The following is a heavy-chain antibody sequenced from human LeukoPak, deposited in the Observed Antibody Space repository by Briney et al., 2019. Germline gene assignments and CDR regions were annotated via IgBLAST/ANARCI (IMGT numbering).Heavy chain of an antibody. Sequence: SETLSLTCSVSGDSIICYYWNWLRQSPGKGLEWIGNIHHFGRTKYNSSLRSRVTMFLDSSKNQFSLKLTSVTPTDTAVYYCARGLWTQPGLVPFNYWGQGILVTVSS. CDR3: ARGLWTQPGLVPFNY. CDR2: IHHFGRT. V-gene: IGHV4-59*01. J-gene: IGHJ4*02. D-gene: IGHD5-18*01. CDR1: GDSIICYY.